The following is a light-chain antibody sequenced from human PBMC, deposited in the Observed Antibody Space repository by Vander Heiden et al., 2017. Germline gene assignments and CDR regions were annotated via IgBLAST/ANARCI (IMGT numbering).Light chain of an antibody. Sequence: QSALTQPASVSGSPGQSITIPCTGTSSDVGAYNYVSWYQQHPGKAPKLMIYDVRTRPSGVSSRFSGSKSGNSASLTISGLQAEDEGDYYCSSYRSSSDLVLFGGGTRLTVL. CDR1: SSDVGAYNY. V-gene: IGLV2-14*01. J-gene: IGLJ2*01. CDR3: SSYRSSSDLVL. CDR2: DVR.